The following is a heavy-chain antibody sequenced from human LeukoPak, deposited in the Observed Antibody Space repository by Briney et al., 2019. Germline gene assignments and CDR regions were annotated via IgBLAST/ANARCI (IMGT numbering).Heavy chain of an antibody. D-gene: IGHD1-1*01. CDR1: GGTFSSYA. CDR3: ARDLETQGDY. V-gene: IGHV1-69*06. Sequence: SVKVSCKASGGTFSSYAISWVRQAPGQGLEWMGRIIPIFGTANYAQKFQGRVTITADKSTSTAYMELSSLRSEDTAVYYYARDLETQGDYWGQGTLVTVSS. CDR2: IIPIFGTA. J-gene: IGHJ4*02.